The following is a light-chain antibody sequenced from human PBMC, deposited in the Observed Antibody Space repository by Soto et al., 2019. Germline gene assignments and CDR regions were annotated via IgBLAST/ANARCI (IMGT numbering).Light chain of an antibody. CDR1: SSDVGGYNY. J-gene: IGLJ3*02. CDR2: EVS. V-gene: IGLV2-14*01. Sequence: QSALTQPASVSGSPGQSITISCTGTSSDVGGYNYVSWYQQHPGKAPKLMIYEVSNRPSGFSNRFSGSKSGNTASLTISGLHAEDEADYYCSSYTTSSTHWVFGGGTKLTVL. CDR3: SSYTTSSTHWV.